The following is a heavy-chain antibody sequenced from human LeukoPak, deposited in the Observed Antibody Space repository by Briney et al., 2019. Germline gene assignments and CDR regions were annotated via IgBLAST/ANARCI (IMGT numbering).Heavy chain of an antibody. CDR2: IIPIFGTA. J-gene: IGHJ4*02. D-gene: IGHD6-13*01. V-gene: IGHV1-69*13. CDR1: GGTFSSYA. CDR3: ARSGNRIAAAGTDYFDY. Sequence: SVKVSCKASGGTFSSYAISWVRQAPGQGLEWMGGIIPIFGTANYAQKFQGRVTITADESTSTAYMVLSSLRSEDTAVYYCARSGNRIAAAGTDYFDYWGQGTLVTVSS.